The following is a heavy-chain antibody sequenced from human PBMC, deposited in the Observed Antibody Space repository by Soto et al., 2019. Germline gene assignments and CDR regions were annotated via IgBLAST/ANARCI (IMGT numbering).Heavy chain of an antibody. CDR1: GFTFNGAW. J-gene: IGHJ4*02. Sequence: EVQLVESGGGLVEPGGSLRLSCAASGFTFNGAWMNWVRQGPGKGLEWVGRVKSKVDGETIDYAAPVKGRFPIARDDSRNMVYLQMNSLSTEDTAMYYCSADLPDWGAYAFDYWGQGALVTVSS. CDR3: SADLPDWGAYAFDY. V-gene: IGHV3-15*07. CDR2: VKSKVDGETI. D-gene: IGHD3-16*01.